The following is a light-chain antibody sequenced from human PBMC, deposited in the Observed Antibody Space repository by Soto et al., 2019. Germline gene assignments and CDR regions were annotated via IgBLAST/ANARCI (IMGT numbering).Light chain of an antibody. CDR3: GSYTTSSNYV. V-gene: IGLV2-14*01. CDR1: SSDVDAYNY. CDR2: DVS. Sequence: QSFLTQPASVSLSPGQSITISCTGTSSDVDAYNYVSWYQQHPGKAPKLMIYDVSNRPSGVSNRFSGSKSGNTASLTISGLQAEDEADYYCGSYTTSSNYVFGTGTKVTVL. J-gene: IGLJ1*01.